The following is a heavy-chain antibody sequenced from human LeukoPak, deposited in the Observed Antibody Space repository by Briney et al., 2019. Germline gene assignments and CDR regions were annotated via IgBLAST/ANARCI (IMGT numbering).Heavy chain of an antibody. CDR2: ISGSGGST. CDR3: AKGCVTMVRGVITDFYYFDY. CDR1: GFTFSSYA. Sequence: PGGSLRLSCAASGFTFSSYAMSWVRQAPGKGLEWVSAISGSGGSTYYADSVKGRFTISRDNSKNTLYLQMNSLRAEDTAVYYCAKGCVTMVRGVITDFYYFDYWGQGTLVTVSS. D-gene: IGHD3-10*01. J-gene: IGHJ4*02. V-gene: IGHV3-23*01.